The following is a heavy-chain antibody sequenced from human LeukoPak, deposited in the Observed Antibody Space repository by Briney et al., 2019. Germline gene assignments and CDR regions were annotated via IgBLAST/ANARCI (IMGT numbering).Heavy chain of an antibody. V-gene: IGHV4-38-2*02. CDR3: ARDVIGNNWFDP. Sequence: SETLSLTCTVSGYSISSGYYWGWIRQPPGKGLEWIGSIYHSGSTYYNPSLKSRVTISADTSKNQFSLKLSSVTAADTAVYYCARDVIGNNWFDPWGQGTLVTVSS. CDR1: GYSISSGYY. J-gene: IGHJ5*02. CDR2: IYHSGST. D-gene: IGHD3-16*02.